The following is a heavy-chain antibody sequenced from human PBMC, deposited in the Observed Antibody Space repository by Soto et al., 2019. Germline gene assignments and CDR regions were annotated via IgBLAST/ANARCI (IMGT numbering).Heavy chain of an antibody. J-gene: IGHJ6*02. V-gene: IGHV4-4*02. D-gene: IGHD3-22*01. CDR3: ARRLYYDSSGFEGGGMDV. CDR1: GGSISSSSW. Sequence: SETLSLTCAVSGGSISSSSWRSRVRQTPGWGLEWIGEIYHTGTPNYNPSLKSRVSISVDTSKNQFSLKLSSVTAADTAVYYCARRLYYDSSGFEGGGMDVWGQGTTVTVS. CDR2: IYHTGTP.